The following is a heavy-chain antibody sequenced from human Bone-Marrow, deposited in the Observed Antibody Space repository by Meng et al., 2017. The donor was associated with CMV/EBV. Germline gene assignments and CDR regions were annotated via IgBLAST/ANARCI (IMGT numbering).Heavy chain of an antibody. J-gene: IGHJ5*01. D-gene: IGHD2-2*01. Sequence: GGSLRLSCAASGFTFSSYSMNWVRQAPGKGLEWVSSISSSSSYIYYADSVKGRFTISRDNAKNTLFLQMNSLGVEDTAMYYCAKAAVFEKIVVVPTAIDSWGRGTLVTVSS. CDR2: ISSSSSYI. V-gene: IGHV3-21*04. CDR1: GFTFSSYS. CDR3: AKAAVFEKIVVVPTAIDS.